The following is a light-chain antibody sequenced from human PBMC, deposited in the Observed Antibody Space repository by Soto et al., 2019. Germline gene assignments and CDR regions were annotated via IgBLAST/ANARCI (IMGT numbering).Light chain of an antibody. CDR2: EGS. CDR1: SSDVGGFNL. V-gene: IGLV2-23*01. J-gene: IGLJ1*01. CDR3: SSYGGSNNFV. Sequence: QSALTQPASVSGSPGQSITISCTGTSSDVGGFNLVSWYQQYPAKAPTLMIYEGSKRPSGVSDRFSGSKSGILASLTISGLQADDEADYYWSSYGGSNNFVFGTGTKVTVL.